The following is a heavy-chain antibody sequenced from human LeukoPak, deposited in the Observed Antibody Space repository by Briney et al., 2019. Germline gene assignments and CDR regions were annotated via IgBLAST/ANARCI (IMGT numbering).Heavy chain of an antibody. J-gene: IGHJ4*02. CDR1: GFTFSSYA. V-gene: IGHV3-23*01. CDR2: ISGSGGNT. CDR3: AKKGGRTVTSTSDY. D-gene: IGHD4-17*01. Sequence: GGSLRLSCAASGFTFSSYAMSWVSQAPGKGLEWVSGISGSGGNTYYADSVKGRVTISRDNSKNTLYLQMNSLRAEDTAVYYCAKKGGRTVTSTSDYWGQGTLVTVSS.